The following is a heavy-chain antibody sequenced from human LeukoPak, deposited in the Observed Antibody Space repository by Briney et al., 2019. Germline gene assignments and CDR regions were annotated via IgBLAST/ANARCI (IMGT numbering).Heavy chain of an antibody. CDR1: GFTFSSYS. J-gene: IGHJ4*02. V-gene: IGHV3-23*01. CDR3: AKGAGYGDYSSN. CDR2: ISGSGGNT. D-gene: IGHD4-17*01. Sequence: GGSLRLSCAASGFTFSSYSMNWVRQAPGKGLEWVSSISGSGGNTYYTESVKGRFAISRDNSKNTLYLQMNSLRAEDTAVYYCAKGAGYGDYSSNWGQGTLVTVSS.